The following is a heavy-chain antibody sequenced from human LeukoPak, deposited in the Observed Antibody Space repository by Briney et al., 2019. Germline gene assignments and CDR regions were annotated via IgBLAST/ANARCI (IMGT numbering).Heavy chain of an antibody. V-gene: IGHV4-59*01. J-gene: IGHJ5*02. Sequence: SETLSPTCTVSGGSISSYYWSWIRQPPGKGLEWIGYIYYSGSTNYNPSLKSRVTISVDTSKNQFSLKLSSVTAADTAVYYCARVTSAAGWFDPWGQGTLVTVSS. CDR2: IYYSGST. CDR1: GGSISSYY. D-gene: IGHD6-13*01. CDR3: ARVTSAAGWFDP.